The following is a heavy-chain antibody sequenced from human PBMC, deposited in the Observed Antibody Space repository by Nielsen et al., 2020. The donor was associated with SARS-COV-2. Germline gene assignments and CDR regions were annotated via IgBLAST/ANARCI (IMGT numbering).Heavy chain of an antibody. CDR1: GGSVTDDQYY. CDR2: FHSTGST. Sequence: LETLSLTCAVSGGSVTDDQYYWSWIRQPPGKGLEWIGYFHSTGSTNYNPSLKSRVTISIDTSKNQFSLKLSSVIAADTAVYYCAREVYWGNYMDVWGKGATVTVSS. V-gene: IGHV4-61*01. CDR3: AREVYWGNYMDV. J-gene: IGHJ6*03. D-gene: IGHD3-16*01.